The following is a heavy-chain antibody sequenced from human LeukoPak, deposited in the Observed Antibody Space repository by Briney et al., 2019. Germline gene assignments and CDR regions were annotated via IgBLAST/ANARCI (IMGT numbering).Heavy chain of an antibody. J-gene: IGHJ5*02. D-gene: IGHD1-26*01. Sequence: GGSLTLSCAASGFTFSSYWMHWVRQAPGKGLVWVSRNSDGSSTSYADSVKGRITISRDNAKNTLYLQMNSLRAEDTAVYYCARPGIVGATRWFDPWGQGTLVTVSS. CDR3: ARPGIVGATRWFDP. CDR2: NSDGSST. CDR1: GFTFSSYW. V-gene: IGHV3-74*01.